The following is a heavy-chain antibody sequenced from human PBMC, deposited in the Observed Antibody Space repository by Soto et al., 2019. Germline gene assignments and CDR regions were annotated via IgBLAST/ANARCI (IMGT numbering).Heavy chain of an antibody. CDR3: ARDRGYYYDSSGYYSAGFDY. Sequence: GGSLRLSCAASGFTFSSYAMHWVRQGPGKGLEWVAVISYDGSNKYYADSVKGRFTISRDNSKNTLYLQMNSLRAEDTAVYYCARDRGYYYDSSGYYSAGFDYWGQGT. CDR1: GFTFSSYA. V-gene: IGHV3-30-3*01. J-gene: IGHJ4*02. D-gene: IGHD3-22*01. CDR2: ISYDGSNK.